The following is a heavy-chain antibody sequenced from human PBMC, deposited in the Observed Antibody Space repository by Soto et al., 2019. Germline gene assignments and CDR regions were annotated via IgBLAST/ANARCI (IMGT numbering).Heavy chain of an antibody. J-gene: IGHJ4*02. V-gene: IGHV3-66*01. D-gene: IGHD6-6*01. CDR3: AKYTLAPEDH. Sequence: EVQLVESGGGLVQPGGSLRLSCTGSGFTLSSSYMSWVRQAPAKGLEWVSAIYAGGNTYYADSVKGRFTNSRDISKNTLFLQMNSLRAEDTGVYYCAKYTLAPEDHWGQGTRVTVSS. CDR2: IYAGGNT. CDR1: GFTLSSSY.